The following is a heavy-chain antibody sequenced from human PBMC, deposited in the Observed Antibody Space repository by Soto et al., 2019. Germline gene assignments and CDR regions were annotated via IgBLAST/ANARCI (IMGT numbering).Heavy chain of an antibody. CDR2: ILYDGSNK. Sequence: GGSLRPSCVASGFTFSSYAMHWVRQAPGKGLEWVAVILYDGSNKYYADSVKGRFTISRDNSKNTLYLQMNSLRAEDTAVYYCARDSWGSRRAFDIWGQGTMVTVSS. V-gene: IGHV3-30-3*01. J-gene: IGHJ3*02. CDR1: GFTFSSYA. D-gene: IGHD3-16*01. CDR3: ARDSWGSRRAFDI.